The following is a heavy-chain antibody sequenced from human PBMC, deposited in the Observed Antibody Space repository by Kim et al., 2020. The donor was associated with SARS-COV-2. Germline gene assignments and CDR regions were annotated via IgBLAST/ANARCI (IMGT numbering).Heavy chain of an antibody. CDR3: TKDRGPAYYCSVDY. CDR2: VTWNSGIN. J-gene: IGHJ4*02. V-gene: IGHV3-9*01. CDR1: GFTFDDYA. D-gene: IGHD3-10*01. Sequence: GGSLRLSCAASGFTFDDYAMHWVRQVPGRGLEWVSGVTWNSGINGYADSVKGRFTISRDNAKKSLYLQMNSLRAEDTALYYCTKDRGPAYYCSVDYWGQGTLVTVSS.